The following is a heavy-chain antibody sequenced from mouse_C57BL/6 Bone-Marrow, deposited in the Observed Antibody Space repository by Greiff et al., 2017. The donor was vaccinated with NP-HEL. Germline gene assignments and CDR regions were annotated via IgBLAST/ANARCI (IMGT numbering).Heavy chain of an antibody. Sequence: EVKLQESGPGLVKPSQSLSLTCSFTGYSITSGYYWNWIRQFPGNKLEWMGYISYDGSNNYNPSLKNRISITRDTSKNQFFLKLNSVTTEDTATYYCARGGLRRDYYAMDYWGQGTSVTVSS. CDR2: ISYDGSN. V-gene: IGHV3-6*01. D-gene: IGHD2-4*01. CDR3: ARGGLRRDYYAMDY. CDR1: GYSITSGYY. J-gene: IGHJ4*01.